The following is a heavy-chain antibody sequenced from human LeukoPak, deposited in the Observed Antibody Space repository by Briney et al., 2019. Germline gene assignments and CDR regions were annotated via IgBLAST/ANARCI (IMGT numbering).Heavy chain of an antibody. CDR2: ISSSSSTI. Sequence: PGGSLRLSCAASGFTFSSYAMSWVRQAPGKGLEWVSYISSSSSTIYYADSVKGRFTISRDNAKNSLYLQMNSLRAEDTAVYYCARVLYSSGWYGDHYWGQGTLVTVSS. V-gene: IGHV3-48*01. J-gene: IGHJ4*02. CDR1: GFTFSSYA. CDR3: ARVLYSSGWYGDHY. D-gene: IGHD6-19*01.